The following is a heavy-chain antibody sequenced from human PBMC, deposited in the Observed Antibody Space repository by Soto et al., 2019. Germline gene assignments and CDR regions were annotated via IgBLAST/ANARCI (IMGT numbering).Heavy chain of an antibody. CDR2: INESGRT. D-gene: IGHD3-3*01. CDR1: GGSFSGHY. J-gene: IGHJ6*02. Sequence: QVQLQEWGAGLVKPSETLSLTCAVYGGSFSGHYWNWIRQHPGKGLEWIGEINESGRTNYNPFLKSRVTISVDASKNQFSLKLASVTAAEPAIYYCARGGGRSGSKVVWGLGTTVTVS. CDR3: ARGGGRSGSKVV. V-gene: IGHV4-34*01.